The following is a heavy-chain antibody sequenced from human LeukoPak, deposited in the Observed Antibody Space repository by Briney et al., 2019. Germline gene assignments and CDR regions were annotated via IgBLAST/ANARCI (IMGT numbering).Heavy chain of an antibody. V-gene: IGHV4-59*01. J-gene: IGHJ6*02. Sequence: NPWETLSLTCTVPGVSISSYYWSWIRQPPGKGLEWLGYIYYSGSTNYNPSLKSRVTISVDKSKNQFSLKLSSVTAADTAVYYCARGGVTPYYYYGMDVWGQGTTVTVSS. CDR2: IYYSGST. D-gene: IGHD2-21*02. CDR1: GVSISSYY. CDR3: ARGGVTPYYYYGMDV.